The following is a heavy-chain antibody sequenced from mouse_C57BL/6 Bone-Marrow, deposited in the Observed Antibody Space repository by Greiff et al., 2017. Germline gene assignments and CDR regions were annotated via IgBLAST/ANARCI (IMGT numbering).Heavy chain of an antibody. D-gene: IGHD1-1*01. Sequence: QVQLQQSGAELVMPGASVKLSCKASGYTFTSYWMHWVKQRPGQGLEWIGEIDPSDSYTNYNQKFKGKATLTADKSSSTAYMELRSLTSEDSAVYFCARSGLRRFAYWGQGTLVTVSA. CDR1: GYTFTSYW. V-gene: IGHV1-69*01. J-gene: IGHJ3*01. CDR2: IDPSDSYT. CDR3: ARSGLRRFAY.